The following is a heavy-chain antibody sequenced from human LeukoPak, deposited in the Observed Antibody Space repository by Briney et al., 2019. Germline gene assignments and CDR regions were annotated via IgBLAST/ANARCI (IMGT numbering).Heavy chain of an antibody. CDR2: IWYDGDNK. V-gene: IGHV3-33*06. Sequence: GRSLRLSCAASGFTFSSYVMHWVRQAPGKGLEWVALIWYDGDNKYYSDSVKGRFTISRDNSKNTLYLQMNSLRAEDTAVYYCAKARATYLYDTSGYSALDHWGQGTLVTVSS. CDR3: AKARATYLYDTSGYSALDH. D-gene: IGHD3-22*01. CDR1: GFTFSSYV. J-gene: IGHJ5*02.